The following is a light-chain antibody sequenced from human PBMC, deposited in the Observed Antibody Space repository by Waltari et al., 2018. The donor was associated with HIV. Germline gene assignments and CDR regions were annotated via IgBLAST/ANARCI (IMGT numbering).Light chain of an antibody. Sequence: DIVMTQSPLSLPVTPGEAASISCRSSQSLLHSNGYSYLDWSLQKPGQSPQLLIYLGSNRASGVPDRFSGSGSGTDFTLKISRVEAEDVGVYYCMQALQTPRTFGQGTKVEIK. J-gene: IGKJ1*01. V-gene: IGKV2-28*01. CDR2: LGS. CDR3: MQALQTPRT. CDR1: QSLLHSNGYSY.